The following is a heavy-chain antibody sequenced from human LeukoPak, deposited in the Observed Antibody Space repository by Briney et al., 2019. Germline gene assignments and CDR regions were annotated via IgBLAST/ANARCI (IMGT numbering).Heavy chain of an antibody. D-gene: IGHD3-22*01. CDR2: TSAYNGNT. CDR1: GYTFTSYG. V-gene: IGHV1-18*01. CDR3: AIAFYESSGYRFDY. J-gene: IGHJ4*02. Sequence: ASVKVSCKASGYTFTSYGLSWVRQATGQGLAWMGWTSAYNGNTHNAQKLQGRVTMTTDTSTSTAYMELRSLRSDGAAVYYCAIAFYESSGYRFDYWGQGTLVTVSS.